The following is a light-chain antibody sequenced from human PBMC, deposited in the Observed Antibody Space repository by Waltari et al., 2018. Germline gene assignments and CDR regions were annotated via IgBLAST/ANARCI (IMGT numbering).Light chain of an antibody. CDR1: QDISTY. CDR2: AAS. Sequence: IQLTQSPSSLSASVGDRVTLTCRASQDISTYVAWYQQKAGKAPKLLIYAASTLQSGVPSRFSGSGSGTEFTLTIGRLQPEDFATYYCQQLKTYPLTFGGGTKVEIK. V-gene: IGKV1-9*01. J-gene: IGKJ4*01. CDR3: QQLKTYPLT.